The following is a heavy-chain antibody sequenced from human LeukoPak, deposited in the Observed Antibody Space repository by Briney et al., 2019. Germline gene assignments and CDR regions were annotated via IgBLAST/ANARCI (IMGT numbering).Heavy chain of an antibody. CDR3: ARDMGRVYYGSGSYYNPPLFDY. D-gene: IGHD3-10*01. Sequence: GGSLRLSCAASGFTFSSYAMHWVRQAPGKGLEWVAVISYDGSNKYYADSVKGRFTISRDNSKNTLYLQMNSLRAEDTAVYYCARDMGRVYYGSGSYYNPPLFDYWGQGTLVTVSS. CDR1: GFTFSSYA. J-gene: IGHJ4*02. V-gene: IGHV3-30*04. CDR2: ISYDGSNK.